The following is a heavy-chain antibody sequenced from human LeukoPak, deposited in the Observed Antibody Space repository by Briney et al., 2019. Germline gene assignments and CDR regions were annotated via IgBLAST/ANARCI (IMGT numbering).Heavy chain of an antibody. Sequence: GGSLRLSCAASGFTFSNHWMSWVRQAPGKGPEWVANIKKDGSEKYYVDSVRGRFTISRDNGKNSLFLQMNSLRAEDTAVYYCARDGGIAAAGNHWFDPWGQGTLVTVSS. CDR1: GFTFSNHW. CDR3: ARDGGIAAAGNHWFDP. V-gene: IGHV3-7*03. J-gene: IGHJ5*02. CDR2: IKKDGSEK. D-gene: IGHD6-13*01.